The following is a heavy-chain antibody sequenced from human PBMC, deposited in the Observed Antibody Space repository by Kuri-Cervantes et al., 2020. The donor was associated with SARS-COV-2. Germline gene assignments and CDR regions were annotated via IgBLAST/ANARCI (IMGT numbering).Heavy chain of an antibody. CDR1: GYTFTGYY. D-gene: IGHD3-3*01. V-gene: IGHV1-2*02. CDR3: ARSVSRTIFGVGNWFDP. J-gene: IGHJ5*02. Sequence: ASVKVSCKASGYTFTGYYMHWVRQAPGQGLEWMGWINPNSGGTNYAQKFQGRVTMTRDTSISTAYMELSSLRSEDTAVYYCARSVSRTIFGVGNWFDPWGQGTLVTVSS. CDR2: INPNSGGT.